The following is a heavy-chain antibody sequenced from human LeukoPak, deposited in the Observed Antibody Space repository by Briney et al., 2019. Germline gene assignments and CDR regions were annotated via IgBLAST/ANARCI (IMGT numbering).Heavy chain of an antibody. D-gene: IGHD5-18*01. J-gene: IGHJ4*02. V-gene: IGHV4-39*07. CDR3: ARDSPERGYSYGPLDNYFDY. CDR1: GGSISSSSYY. CDR2: IYYSGST. Sequence: PSETLSLTCTVSGGSISSSSYYWGWIRQPPGKGLEWIGSIYYSGSTYYNPSLKSRVTISVDTSKKQFSLKLSSVTAADTAVYYCARDSPERGYSYGPLDNYFDYWGQGTLVTISS.